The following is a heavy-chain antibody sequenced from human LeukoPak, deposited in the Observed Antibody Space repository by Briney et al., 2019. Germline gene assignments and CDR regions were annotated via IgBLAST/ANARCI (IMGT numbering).Heavy chain of an antibody. CDR3: ASAGLTYGSGSYFVY. D-gene: IGHD3-10*01. Sequence: GGSLRLSCTASGFTFSSYAMSWVRQAPGKGLEWVSAISGSGGSTYYADSVKGRFTISRDNSKNSLYLQMNSLRAEDTALYYCASAGLTYGSGSYFVYWGQGTLVTVSS. J-gene: IGHJ4*02. V-gene: IGHV3-23*01. CDR1: GFTFSSYA. CDR2: ISGSGGST.